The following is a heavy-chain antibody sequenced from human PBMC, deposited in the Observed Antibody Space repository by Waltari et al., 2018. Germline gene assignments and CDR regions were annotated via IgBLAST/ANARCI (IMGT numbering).Heavy chain of an antibody. Sequence: EVQLVESGGGLVQPGGSLRLSCAASGFTFSSYWMSWVRQAPGKGLGWVANIKQDGSEKYYVDSVKGRFTISRDNAKNSLYLQMNSLRAEDTAVYYCARDVCSGGSCYSWDAFDIWGQGTMVTVSS. V-gene: IGHV3-7*01. D-gene: IGHD2-15*01. CDR2: IKQDGSEK. J-gene: IGHJ3*02. CDR1: GFTFSSYW. CDR3: ARDVCSGGSCYSWDAFDI.